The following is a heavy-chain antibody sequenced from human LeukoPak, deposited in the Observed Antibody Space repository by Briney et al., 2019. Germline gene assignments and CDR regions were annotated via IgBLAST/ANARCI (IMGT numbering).Heavy chain of an antibody. V-gene: IGHV3-21*01. CDR2: ISSSSYI. D-gene: IGHD3-10*01. CDR3: ARGRNYYGSGSYYNPFDY. J-gene: IGHJ4*02. Sequence: GGSLRLSCAASGFTFSSYSMNWVRQAPGKGLEWVSSISSSSYIYYADSVKGRFTISRDNAKNSLYLQMNSLRAEDTAVYYCARGRNYYGSGSYYNPFDYWGQGTLVTVSS. CDR1: GFTFSSYS.